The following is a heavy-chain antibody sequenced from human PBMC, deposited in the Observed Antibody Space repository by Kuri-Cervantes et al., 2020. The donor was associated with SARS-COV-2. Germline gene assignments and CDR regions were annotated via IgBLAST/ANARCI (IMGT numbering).Heavy chain of an antibody. CDR2: INPNSGGT. J-gene: IGHJ6*02. V-gene: IGHV1-2*04. Sequence: ASVKVSCKASGYTFTGYYMHWVRQAPGQGLEWMGWINPNSGGTNYAQKFQGWVTMTRYTSISTAYMELSRLRSDDTAVYYCARGNYDILTGHPWSKWDYYYYGMDVWGQGTTVTVSS. CDR1: GYTFTGYY. D-gene: IGHD3-9*01. CDR3: ARGNYDILTGHPWSKWDYYYYGMDV.